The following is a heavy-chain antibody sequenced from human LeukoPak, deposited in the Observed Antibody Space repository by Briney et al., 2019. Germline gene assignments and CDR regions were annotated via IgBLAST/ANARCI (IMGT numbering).Heavy chain of an antibody. Sequence: SETLSLTCAVSGGSISSSNWWSWVRQPPGKGLEWIGEIYHSGSTNYNPSLKSRVTISVDKSKNQFSLKLSSVTAADTAVYYCARAVDGDYGGGFDYWGQGTLVTVSS. CDR2: IYHSGST. CDR1: GGSISSSNW. CDR3: ARAVDGDYGGGFDY. J-gene: IGHJ4*02. V-gene: IGHV4-4*02. D-gene: IGHD4-17*01.